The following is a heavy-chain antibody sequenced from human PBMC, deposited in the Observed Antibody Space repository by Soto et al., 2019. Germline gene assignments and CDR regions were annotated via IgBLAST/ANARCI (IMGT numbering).Heavy chain of an antibody. CDR1: GYTFTGYY. CDR2: INHNSGGT. J-gene: IGHJ3*02. Sequence: GASVKVSCKASGYTFTGYYMHWVRHAPGQELEWMGWINHNSGGTNYAQKFQGWDTMTRDTSISTAYMELSRLRSDDTAVYYCARAFSQLSDFVAEGAFDIWGQGTMVTVSS. D-gene: IGHD2-15*01. CDR3: ARAFSQLSDFVAEGAFDI. V-gene: IGHV1-2*04.